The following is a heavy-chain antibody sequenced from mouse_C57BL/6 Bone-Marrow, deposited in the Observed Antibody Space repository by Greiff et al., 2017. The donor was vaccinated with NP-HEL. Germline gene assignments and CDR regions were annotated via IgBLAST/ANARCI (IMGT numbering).Heavy chain of an antibody. CDR3: ARQGY. CDR1: GYTFTSYG. CDR2: IYPRSGNT. V-gene: IGHV1-81*01. Sequence: VQRVESGAELARPGASVKLSCKASGYTFTSYGISWVKQRTGQGLEWIGEIYPRSGNTYYNEKFKGKATLTADKSSSTAYMELRSLTSEATAVYFCARQGYWGQGTTLTVSS. J-gene: IGHJ2*01.